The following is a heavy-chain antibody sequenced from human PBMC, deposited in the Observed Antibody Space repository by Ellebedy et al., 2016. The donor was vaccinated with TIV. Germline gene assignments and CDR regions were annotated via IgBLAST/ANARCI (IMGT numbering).Heavy chain of an antibody. Sequence: AASVKVSCKASGYTFTSYDIYWVQQATGQGLEWMGWMNPNSGNTGHAQNFQGRVTMTRNTSISTAYMELSSLRSEDTAVYYCARGRGYYDSKSYYKGHDYWGQGTLVTVSS. J-gene: IGHJ4*02. CDR1: GYTFTSYD. V-gene: IGHV1-8*01. CDR2: MNPNSGNT. CDR3: ARGRGYYDSKSYYKGHDY. D-gene: IGHD3-10*01.